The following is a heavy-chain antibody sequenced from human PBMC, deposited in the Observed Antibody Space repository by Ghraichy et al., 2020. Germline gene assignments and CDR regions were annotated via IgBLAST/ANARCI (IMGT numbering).Heavy chain of an antibody. V-gene: IGHV3-30*04. CDR1: GFTFSSYA. CDR3: ARVGGYIAAAAYDY. CDR2: ISYDGSNK. J-gene: IGHJ4*02. Sequence: GESLNISCAASGFTFSSYAMHWVRQAPGKGLEWVAVISYDGSNKYYADSVKGRFTISRDNSKNTLYLQMNSLRAEDTAVYYCARVGGYIAAAAYDYWGQGTLVTVSS. D-gene: IGHD6-13*01.